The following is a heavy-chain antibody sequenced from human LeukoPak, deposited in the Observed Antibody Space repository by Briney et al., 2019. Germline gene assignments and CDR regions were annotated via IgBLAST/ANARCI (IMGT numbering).Heavy chain of an antibody. CDR2: LSDSGGST. J-gene: IGHJ4*02. D-gene: IGHD1-26*01. CDR1: GFTFSSYA. CDR3: SKDRNSGSYYFFDY. V-gene: IGHV3-23*01. Sequence: PGGSLRLSCAASGFTFSSYAMSWVRQAPGKGLEWVSALSDSGGSTYYADSVKGRFTISRDNSKNTLYLQMNSLRAEDTAVYYCSKDRNSGSYYFFDYWGQGTLVTVSS.